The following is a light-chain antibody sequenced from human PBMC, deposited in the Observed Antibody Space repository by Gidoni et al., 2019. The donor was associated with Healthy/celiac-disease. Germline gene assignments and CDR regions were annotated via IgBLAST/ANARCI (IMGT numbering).Light chain of an antibody. J-gene: IGKJ4*01. CDR3: QQYDNLPKGLT. CDR2: DAS. CDR1: QDIRHY. Sequence: DIQMTQSPSSLSASVGDRVTITCQASQDIRHYLNWYQQKPGKAPKLLIYDASNLETGVPSRFSGSGSGTDFTFTISSLQPEDIATYYCQQYDNLPKGLTFGGGTKVEIK. V-gene: IGKV1-33*01.